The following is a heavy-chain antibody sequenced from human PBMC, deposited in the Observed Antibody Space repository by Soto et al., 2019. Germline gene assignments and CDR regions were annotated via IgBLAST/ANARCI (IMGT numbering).Heavy chain of an antibody. D-gene: IGHD6-19*01. CDR1: GFTFSRSA. V-gene: IGHV3-23*01. CDR2: ISGSGAAT. Sequence: EVQLLESGGDFVQPGGSLRLSCAASGFTFSRSAMSWVRQAPGKGLEWVSRISGSGAATYYADSVKGRFTISRDNSKTILFLQINSRRVEDTAVYSCAKGTDTVAGNSLDLVGGGTLMSVSS. CDR3: AKGTDTVAGNSLDL. J-gene: IGHJ2*01.